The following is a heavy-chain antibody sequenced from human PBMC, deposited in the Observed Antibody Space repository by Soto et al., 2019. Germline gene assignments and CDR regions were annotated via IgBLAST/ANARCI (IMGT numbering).Heavy chain of an antibody. J-gene: IGHJ4*02. CDR2: ISYDGSNK. D-gene: IGHD2-2*01. CDR3: AKEASTSFYFDY. Sequence: LGGSLRLSCASSGFTFSSYGMHWVRQAPGKGLEWVAVISYDGSNKYYADSVKGRFTISRDNSKNTLYLQMNSLRAEDTAVYYCAKEASTSFYFDYWGQGTLVTAPQ. V-gene: IGHV3-30*18. CDR1: GFTFSSYG.